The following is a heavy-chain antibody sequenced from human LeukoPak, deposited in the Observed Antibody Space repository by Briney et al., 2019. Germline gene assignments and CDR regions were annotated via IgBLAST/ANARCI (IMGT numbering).Heavy chain of an antibody. CDR1: GFTFRRSA. J-gene: IGHJ4*02. CDR3: AKANPTARGVNFDY. CDR2: ISGDGDST. Sequence: GGSLRLSCAASGFTFRRSALSWVRQAPGKGLEWLSTISGDGDSTYCADSVRGRFAISGDSSKSTLYLQMNSLRTDDTAVYYCAKANPTARGVNFDYWGQGTLVTVSS. V-gene: IGHV3-23*01. D-gene: IGHD3-10*01.